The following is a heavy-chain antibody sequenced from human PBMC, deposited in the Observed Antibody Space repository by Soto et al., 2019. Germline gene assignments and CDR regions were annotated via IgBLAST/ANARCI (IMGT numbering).Heavy chain of an antibody. V-gene: IGHV3-72*01. CDR3: ARDGVYFDILIHYGMDV. J-gene: IGHJ6*02. Sequence: HPGGSLRLSCAASGFTFSDHYMDWVRQAPGKGLEWVGRTRNKANSYTTEYAASVKGRFTISRDDSKNSLYLQMNSLKTEDTAVYYCARDGVYFDILIHYGMDVWGQGTTVTVSS. CDR2: TRNKANSYTT. CDR1: GFTFSDHY. D-gene: IGHD3-9*01.